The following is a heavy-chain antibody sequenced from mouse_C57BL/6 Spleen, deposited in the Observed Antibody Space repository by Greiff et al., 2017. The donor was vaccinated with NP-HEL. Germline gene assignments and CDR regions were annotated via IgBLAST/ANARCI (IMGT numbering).Heavy chain of an antibody. CDR1: GFTFSSYA. Sequence: EVQVVESGEGLVKPGGSLKLSCAASGFTFSSYAMSWVRQTPEKRLEWVAYISSGGDYIYYADTVKGRFTISRDNARNTLYLQMSSLKSEDTAMYYCTRGQLRLRAMDYWGQGTSVTVSS. CDR3: TRGQLRLRAMDY. D-gene: IGHD3-2*02. J-gene: IGHJ4*01. CDR2: ISSGGDYI. V-gene: IGHV5-9-1*02.